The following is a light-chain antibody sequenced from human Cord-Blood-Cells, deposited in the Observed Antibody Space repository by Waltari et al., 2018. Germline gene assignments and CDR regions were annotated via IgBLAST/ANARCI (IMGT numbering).Light chain of an antibody. CDR1: SSDVGSYNL. V-gene: IGLV2-23*03. CDR2: EGS. J-gene: IGLJ3*02. Sequence: QSALTPPASVSGSAGQSIPLSCTGTSSDVGSYNLFSWYQQHPGKAPKLMIYEGSKRRSGVSNRFSGSKSGNTASLTISGLQAENEADYYCCSYAGSSTFVFGGGTKLTVL. CDR3: CSYAGSSTFV.